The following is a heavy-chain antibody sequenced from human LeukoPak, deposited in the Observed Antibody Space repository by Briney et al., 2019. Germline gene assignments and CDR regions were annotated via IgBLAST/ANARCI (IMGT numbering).Heavy chain of an antibody. CDR2: IYYSGST. CDR3: ARVKQAGVSGYWFDP. J-gene: IGHJ5*02. D-gene: IGHD2-8*01. CDR1: GGSISSYY. V-gene: IGHV4-59*01. Sequence: PSETPSLTCTVSGGSISSYYWSWIRQPPGTGLEWIGYIYYSGSTNYSPSLKSRVTISVDTSKNQFSLKLNSVTAADTAVYYCARVKQAGVSGYWFDPWGQGTLVTVSS.